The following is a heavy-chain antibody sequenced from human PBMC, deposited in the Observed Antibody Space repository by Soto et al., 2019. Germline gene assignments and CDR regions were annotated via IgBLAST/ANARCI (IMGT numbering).Heavy chain of an antibody. CDR2: IYYTGNT. Sequence: LSLTCTVSGGSVSSGSYYWSWIRQHPGRGLEWIGYIYYTGNTYYNPSLKSRLAISVDTSKNQFSLKLTSVTAADTAVYYCAKEYSTSFDYWGQGTPVTVSS. J-gene: IGHJ4*02. CDR3: AKEYSTSFDY. D-gene: IGHD6-6*01. CDR1: GGSVSSGSYY. V-gene: IGHV4-31*03.